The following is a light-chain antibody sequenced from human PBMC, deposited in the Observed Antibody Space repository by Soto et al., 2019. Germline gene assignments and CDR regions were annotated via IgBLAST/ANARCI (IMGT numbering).Light chain of an antibody. Sequence: DIQMTQSPSTLSASVGDRVTITCRASQSISSWLAWYQQKPGKAPKLLIYDASSLESGVPSRFSGSGSGTEFTLTISSLQADDFATYYCQQYNSYTWTFGQGTKWISN. CDR1: QSISSW. CDR2: DAS. CDR3: QQYNSYTWT. J-gene: IGKJ1*01. V-gene: IGKV1-5*01.